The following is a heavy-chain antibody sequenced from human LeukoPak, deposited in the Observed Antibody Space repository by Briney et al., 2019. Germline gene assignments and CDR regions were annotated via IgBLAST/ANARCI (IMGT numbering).Heavy chain of an antibody. J-gene: IGHJ4*02. D-gene: IGHD3-22*01. Sequence: GGSLRLSLAASGFTFSNYAMGWAARPPGKGREWFSGISGSGTSTYYADSVKGRFTISRDNSKNTLYLQMNSLRAEDTAVYYCASRNYYDSSGYYYYYFDYWGQGILVTVSS. CDR1: GFTFSNYA. CDR3: ASRNYYDSSGYYYYYFDY. CDR2: ISGSGTST. V-gene: IGHV3-23*01.